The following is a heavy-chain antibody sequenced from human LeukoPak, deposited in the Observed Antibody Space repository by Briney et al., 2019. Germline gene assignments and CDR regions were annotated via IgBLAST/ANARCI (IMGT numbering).Heavy chain of an antibody. Sequence: SETLSLTCTVSGGSINNHYWSWIRQPPGKGLEWIGYIYYSGATNYNPSLKSRVTISVDTSKNKFSLKLSSVTAADTAVYYCARGGIYDFWNGYPGYFDYWGQGTPVTVSS. D-gene: IGHD3-3*01. J-gene: IGHJ4*02. CDR3: ARGGIYDFWNGYPGYFDY. CDR2: IYYSGAT. V-gene: IGHV4-59*11. CDR1: GGSINNHY.